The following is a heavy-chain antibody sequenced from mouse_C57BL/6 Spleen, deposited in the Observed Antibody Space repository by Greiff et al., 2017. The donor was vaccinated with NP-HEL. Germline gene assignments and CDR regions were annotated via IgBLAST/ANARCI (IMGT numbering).Heavy chain of an antibody. CDR1: GYTFTSYW. CDR3: ARDWDEPWFAY. CDR2: INPSSGYT. Sequence: QVQLKQSGAELAKPGASVKLSCKASGYTFTSYWMHWVKQRPGQGLEWIGYINPSSGYTKYNQKFKDKATLTADKSSSTAYMQLSSLTYEESAVYYCARDWDEPWFAYWGQGTLVTVSA. D-gene: IGHD4-1*01. J-gene: IGHJ3*01. V-gene: IGHV1-7*01.